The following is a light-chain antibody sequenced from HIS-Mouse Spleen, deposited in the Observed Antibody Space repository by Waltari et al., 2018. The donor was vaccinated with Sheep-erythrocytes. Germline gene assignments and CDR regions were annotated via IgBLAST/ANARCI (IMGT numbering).Light chain of an antibody. CDR3: YSTDSSSNHRV. J-gene: IGLJ2*01. V-gene: IGLV3-10*01. CDR1: ALPKKY. CDR2: GGS. Sequence: SYELTQPPSVSLSPGQTARITCSGDALPKKYAFWYQQKSGQAPVLVMHGGSKRPSGIPGRFSGCNSRTMATLTIRGAQVEDEAEYYGYSTDSSSNHRVFGGGTKLTVL.